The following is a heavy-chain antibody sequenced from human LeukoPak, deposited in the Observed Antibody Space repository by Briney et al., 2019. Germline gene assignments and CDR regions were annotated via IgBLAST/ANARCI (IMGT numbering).Heavy chain of an antibody. CDR3: ARVKVVVVPAAIRGNWFDP. CDR2: IYSGGST. J-gene: IGHJ5*02. CDR1: GFTVSSNY. Sequence: GGSLRLFCAASGFTVSSNYMSWVRQAPGKGLEWVSVIYSGGSTYYADSVKGRFTISRDNSKNTLYLQMNSLRSDDTAVYYCARVKVVVVPAAIRGNWFDPWGQGTLVTVSS. D-gene: IGHD2-2*02. V-gene: IGHV3-53*05.